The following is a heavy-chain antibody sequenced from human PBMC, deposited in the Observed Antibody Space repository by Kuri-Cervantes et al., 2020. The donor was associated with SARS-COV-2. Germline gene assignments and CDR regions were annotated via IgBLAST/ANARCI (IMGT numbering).Heavy chain of an antibody. CDR1: GFTFSSYS. Sequence: ETLSLTCAASGFTFSSYSMNWVRQAPGKGLEWVSAISGSGGSTYYADSVKGRFTISRDNSKNTLYLQMNSLSAEDTAVYYCAKDLYCGGDCYPGFDYWGQGTLVTVSS. CDR2: ISGSGGST. V-gene: IGHV3-23*01. J-gene: IGHJ4*02. CDR3: AKDLYCGGDCYPGFDY. D-gene: IGHD2-21*01.